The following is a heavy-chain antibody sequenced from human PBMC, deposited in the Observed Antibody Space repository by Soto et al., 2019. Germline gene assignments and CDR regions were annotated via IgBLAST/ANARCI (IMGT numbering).Heavy chain of an antibody. CDR3: ASRPFYYYGLDV. Sequence: SETLSLTCTVSGGSITTAGYSWSWIRQPPGKALEWIGYVYHTGNAYPKPSLKSRVPISLDRSKNQFSLKMTSVTAADTALYYCASRPFYYYGLDVWGQGTTVTVSS. CDR1: GGSITTAGYS. CDR2: VYHTGNA. J-gene: IGHJ6*02. V-gene: IGHV4-30-2*01.